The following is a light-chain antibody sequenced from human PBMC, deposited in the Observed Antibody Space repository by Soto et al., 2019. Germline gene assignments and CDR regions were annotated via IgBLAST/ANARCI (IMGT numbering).Light chain of an antibody. CDR1: QSISSW. V-gene: IGKV1-5*03. CDR3: QQHNSYSYT. CDR2: KAS. Sequence: DIQMTQSPSTLSASVGDRVTITCRASQSISSWLAWYQHKPGKAPKLLIYKASSLESGGPSRFSGSGSGTEFTLTISSLQPDDFATYYCQQHNSYSYTFGQGTKLQIK. J-gene: IGKJ2*01.